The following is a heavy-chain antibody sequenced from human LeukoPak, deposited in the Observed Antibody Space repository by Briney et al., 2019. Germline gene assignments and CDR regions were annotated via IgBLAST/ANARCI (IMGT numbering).Heavy chain of an antibody. D-gene: IGHD3-9*01. CDR3: ARVLLGMSAFDL. CDR2: IKQDGSEK. V-gene: IGHV3-7*04. J-gene: IGHJ3*01. Sequence: GGSLRLSCAASGFTFSSYWMSWVRQAPGKGLEWVANIKQDGSEKYYVDSVKGRFTISRDNAKNSLFLQMNSLRADDTAVYSCARVLLGMSAFDLWGQGTMVSVSS. CDR1: GFTFSSYW.